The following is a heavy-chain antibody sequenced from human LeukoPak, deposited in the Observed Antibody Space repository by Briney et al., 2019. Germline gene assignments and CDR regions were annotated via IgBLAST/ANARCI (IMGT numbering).Heavy chain of an antibody. CDR1: GYTFTSYG. J-gene: IGHJ3*02. CDR3: ARDREVTTQGAFDI. D-gene: IGHD4-17*01. Sequence: GASVKVSCKASGYTFTSYGISWVRQAPGQGLEWMGWISAYNGNTNYAQKLQGRVTMTTDTSTSTAYMELRSLGSDDTAVYYCARDREVTTQGAFDIWGQGTMVTVSS. V-gene: IGHV1-18*01. CDR2: ISAYNGNT.